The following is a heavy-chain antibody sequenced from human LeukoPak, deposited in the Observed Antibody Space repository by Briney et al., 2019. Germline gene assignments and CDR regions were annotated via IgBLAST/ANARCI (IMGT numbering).Heavy chain of an antibody. CDR1: GFIFSGYW. J-gene: IGHJ6*04. CDR3: AELGITMIGGV. D-gene: IGHD3-10*02. CDR2: IKQDGSVH. Sequence: GGSLRLSCAASGFIFSGYWMSWARQAPGKGLEWVANIKQDGSVHQYVDSVKGRFTISRDNAKNSLYLQMNSLRAEDTAVYYCAELGITMIGGVWGKGTTVTISS. V-gene: IGHV3-7*01.